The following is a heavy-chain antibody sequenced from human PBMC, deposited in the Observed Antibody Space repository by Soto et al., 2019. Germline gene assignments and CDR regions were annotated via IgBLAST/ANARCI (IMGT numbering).Heavy chain of an antibody. Sequence: QVQLVESGGGVVQPGRSLRLSCAASGFTFSSYAMHWVRQAPGKGLEWVAVISYDGSNKYYADSVKGRFTISRDNSKNSLYLQMNSLRAEDTAVYYCASHRIAVALNNWGQGTLVTVSS. J-gene: IGHJ4*02. CDR2: ISYDGSNK. CDR1: GFTFSSYA. D-gene: IGHD6-19*01. V-gene: IGHV3-30-3*01. CDR3: ASHRIAVALNN.